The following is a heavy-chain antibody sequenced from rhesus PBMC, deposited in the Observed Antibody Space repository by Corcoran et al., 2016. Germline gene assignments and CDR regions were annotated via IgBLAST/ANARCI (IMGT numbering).Heavy chain of an antibody. D-gene: IGHD6-25*01. Sequence: QVQLQESGPGVVKPSETLPLTRAVSGGSISGYYLWSWIRQPPGKGLEWIGYIAAGSGSTSYNPPLKNRVTISTDTSRNQFSLKLSSVAAADTAVYYCARERSGSSYYYFDYWGQGVLVTVSS. V-gene: IGHV4-165*01. CDR2: IAAGSGST. CDR3: ARERSGSSYYYFDY. J-gene: IGHJ4*01. CDR1: GGSISGYY.